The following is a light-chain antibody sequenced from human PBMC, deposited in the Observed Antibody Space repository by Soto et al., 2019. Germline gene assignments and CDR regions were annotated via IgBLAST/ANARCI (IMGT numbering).Light chain of an antibody. CDR3: QQYNIYPWT. V-gene: IGKV1-5*03. J-gene: IGKJ1*01. Sequence: DIQMTQSPSTLSASVGDRVTITCRASQNIINYLAWYQQKPGKAPKLLIYTASSLETGVPSRFSGSGSGTEFTLTVSILQPDDFGTYYCQQYNIYPWTFGQGTKLEIK. CDR2: TAS. CDR1: QNIINY.